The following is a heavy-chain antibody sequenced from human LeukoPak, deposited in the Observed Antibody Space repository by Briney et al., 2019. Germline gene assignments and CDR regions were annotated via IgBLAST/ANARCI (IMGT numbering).Heavy chain of an antibody. Sequence: ASVKVSCKASGHPFSNFYIHWVRQAPGQGLEWMGLFNPTDGRAGHAQTFQGRVTVTGDTSTSTFFIEVSGLRFEDTAIYYCSRDLTNWGQGTLLTVAS. V-gene: IGHV1-46*03. CDR1: GHPFSNFY. CDR2: FNPTDGRA. CDR3: SRDLTN. J-gene: IGHJ4*02.